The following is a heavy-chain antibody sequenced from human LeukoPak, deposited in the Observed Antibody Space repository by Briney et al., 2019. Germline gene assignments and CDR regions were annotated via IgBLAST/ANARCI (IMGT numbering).Heavy chain of an antibody. CDR3: ARDSIAVAGPYGMDV. D-gene: IGHD6-19*01. Sequence: PSETLSLTCTVSGGSISSSSYYWGWIRQPPGKGLEWIGSIYYSGSTYYNPSLKSRVTISVDTSKNQFSLKLSSVTAADTAVYYCARDSIAVAGPYGMDVWGQGTTVTVSS. CDR1: GGSISSSSYY. J-gene: IGHJ6*02. V-gene: IGHV4-39*07. CDR2: IYYSGST.